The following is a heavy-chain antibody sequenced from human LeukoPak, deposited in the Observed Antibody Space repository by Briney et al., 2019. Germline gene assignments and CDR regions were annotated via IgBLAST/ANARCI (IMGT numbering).Heavy chain of an antibody. V-gene: IGHV3-9*01. CDR1: GFTFDDYA. CDR3: AKETHSTMVPGYAFDI. CDR2: ISWNGAKI. J-gene: IGHJ3*02. D-gene: IGHD2-8*01. Sequence: PGGSLRLSCAASGFTFDDYAIHGVRQAPGKGLEWVSGISWNGAKIVYADSVKGRFTISRDNAKNSLYLQMDSLGTEDTALYYCAKETHSTMVPGYAFDIWGQGTMVTVSS.